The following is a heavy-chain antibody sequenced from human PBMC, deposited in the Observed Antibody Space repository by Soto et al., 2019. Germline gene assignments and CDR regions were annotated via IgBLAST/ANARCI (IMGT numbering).Heavy chain of an antibody. D-gene: IGHD3-9*01. V-gene: IGHV1-18*04. CDR1: GYTCTSYG. CDR2: ISAYNSNT. CDR3: TPYDILPGSTTYDY. J-gene: IGHJ4*02. Sequence: PSVNVSCKASGYTCTSYGISCLRQAPGQGLEWMGWISAYNSNTNYAQKLQARVTMTTDTSTSTDYTALRRLRSDHTAVYYCTPYDILPGSTTYDYWGQGPLVTGSS.